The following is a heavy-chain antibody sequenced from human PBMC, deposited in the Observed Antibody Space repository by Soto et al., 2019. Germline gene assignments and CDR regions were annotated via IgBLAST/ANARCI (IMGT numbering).Heavy chain of an antibody. CDR1: GYTFTSYD. D-gene: IGHD2-2*02. J-gene: IGHJ5*02. Sequence: QVQLVQSGAEVKKPGASVKVSCKASGYTFTSYDINWVRQATGQGLEWMGWMNPNSGNTGYAQKFQRRVTMTRNTSISTAYMELSSLRSEDTAVYYCARSELGYCISTSCYRDNWFDPWGQGTLVTVSS. CDR2: MNPNSGNT. V-gene: IGHV1-8*01. CDR3: ARSELGYCISTSCYRDNWFDP.